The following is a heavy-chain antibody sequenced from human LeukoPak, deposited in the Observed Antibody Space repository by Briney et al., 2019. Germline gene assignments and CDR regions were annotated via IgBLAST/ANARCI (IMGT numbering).Heavy chain of an antibody. V-gene: IGHV4-34*01. D-gene: IGHD2-2*02. CDR1: GGSFSGYY. CDR3: ARGGGHQLLYFSAFDY. CDR2: ISHSGST. Sequence: SETLSLTCAVYGGSFSGYYWSWIRQPPGKGLEWIGEISHSGSTNYNPSLKSRVTISVDTSKNQFSLKLSSVTAADTAVYYCARGGGHQLLYFSAFDYWGQGTLVTVSS. J-gene: IGHJ4*02.